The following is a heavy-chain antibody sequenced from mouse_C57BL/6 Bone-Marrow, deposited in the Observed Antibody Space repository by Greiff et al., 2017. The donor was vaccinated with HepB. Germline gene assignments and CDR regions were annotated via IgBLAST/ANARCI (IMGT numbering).Heavy chain of an antibody. CDR3: ARGRDSSGYDY. Sequence: QVQLQHSGPELVKPGASVKISCKASGYAFSSSWMNWVKQRPGKGLEWIGRIYPGDGDTNYNGKFKGKATLTADKSSSTAYMQLSSLTSEDSAVYFCARGRDSSGYDYWGQGTTLTVSS. CDR1: GYAFSSSW. J-gene: IGHJ2*01. CDR2: IYPGDGDT. V-gene: IGHV1-82*01. D-gene: IGHD3-2*02.